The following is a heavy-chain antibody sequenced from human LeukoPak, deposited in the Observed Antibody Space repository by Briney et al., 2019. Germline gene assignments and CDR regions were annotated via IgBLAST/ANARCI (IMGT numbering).Heavy chain of an antibody. CDR3: AREITYYYYMDV. J-gene: IGHJ6*03. CDR1: GGAISSGGYY. CDR2: IYHSGTT. V-gene: IGHV4-30-2*01. D-gene: IGHD1-14*01. Sequence: SQTLSLTFSVSGGAISSGGYYWSWVRQPPGMGLEWIAYIYHSGTTNYNPSLQSRVTILVDLSKNQFSLKLSSVTAADTAVYYCAREITYYYYMDVWGKGTTVTVSS.